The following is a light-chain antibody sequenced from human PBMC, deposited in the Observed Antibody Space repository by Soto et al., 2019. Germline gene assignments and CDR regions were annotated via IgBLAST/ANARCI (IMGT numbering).Light chain of an antibody. V-gene: IGLV2-23*02. Sequence: QSALTQPASVSGSPGQSITSSCTGSSSDVGTYNLVSWYQQHPGKAPKLMIYEVSKRPSGVSNRFSGSKSGNTASLTISGLQADDEADYYCSSYASGSTHVFGTGTKVPVL. J-gene: IGLJ1*01. CDR2: EVS. CDR1: SSDVGTYNL. CDR3: SSYASGSTHV.